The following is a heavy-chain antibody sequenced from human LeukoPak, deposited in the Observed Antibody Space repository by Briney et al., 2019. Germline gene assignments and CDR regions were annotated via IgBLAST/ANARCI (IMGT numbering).Heavy chain of an antibody. Sequence: PSETLSLTCAVYGGSFSGQYWSWIRQPPGKGLEWIGEINRSGRTNYNPSLKSRVTISVDTSKKQFSLKLSSVTAADTAVYYCATYGGYSPFDYWGRGTLVTVSS. CDR2: INRSGRT. CDR1: GGSFSGQY. J-gene: IGHJ4*02. D-gene: IGHD4-23*01. V-gene: IGHV4-34*01. CDR3: ATYGGYSPFDY.